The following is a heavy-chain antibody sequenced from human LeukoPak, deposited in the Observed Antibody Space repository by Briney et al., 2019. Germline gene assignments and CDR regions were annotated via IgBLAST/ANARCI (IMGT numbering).Heavy chain of an antibody. D-gene: IGHD6-19*01. V-gene: IGHV4-59*01. J-gene: IGHJ4*02. Sequence: SETLSLTCAVYGGSFSDYFWSWIRQPPGKGLEWIGYIYYSGTTRYNPSLKSRVTISLDTSKNQFSLKLSSVTAADTAVYYCATPRGYSSGWSGIFDYWGQGALVTVSS. CDR1: GGSFSDYF. CDR2: IYYSGTT. CDR3: ATPRGYSSGWSGIFDY.